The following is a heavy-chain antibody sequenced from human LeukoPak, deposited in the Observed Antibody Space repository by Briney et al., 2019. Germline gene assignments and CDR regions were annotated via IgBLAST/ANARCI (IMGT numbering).Heavy chain of an antibody. V-gene: IGHV3-53*01. CDR3: ARVRAGIFDF. CDR1: GFNISSNY. CDR2: IFGGDGR. D-gene: IGHD6-13*01. J-gene: IGHJ4*02. Sequence: GGSLRLSCAASGFNISSNYMSWVRQAPGKGLEWVSVIFGGDGRYYADSVKGRFTISRDKSKNTVYLQMNSLRAEDTAIYYCARVRAGIFDFWGQGTLVTVSS.